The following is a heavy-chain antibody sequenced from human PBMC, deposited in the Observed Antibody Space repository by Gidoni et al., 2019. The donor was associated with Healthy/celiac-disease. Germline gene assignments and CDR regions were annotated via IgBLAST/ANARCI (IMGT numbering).Heavy chain of an antibody. J-gene: IGHJ3*02. CDR2: ISGSVGST. Sequence: EVRLLESGGGLVQPGGSLRLSCAASGFTFSSYAMRWVRQAPGKGREWVSAISGSVGSTYYADSVKGRFTISRDNSKNTLYLQMNSLRAEDTAVYYCANDYGDYVPDAFDIWGQGTMVTVSS. D-gene: IGHD4-17*01. CDR1: GFTFSSYA. V-gene: IGHV3-23*01. CDR3: ANDYGDYVPDAFDI.